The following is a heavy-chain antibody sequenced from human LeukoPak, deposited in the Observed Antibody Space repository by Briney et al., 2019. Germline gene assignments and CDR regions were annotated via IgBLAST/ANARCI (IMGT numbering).Heavy chain of an antibody. J-gene: IGHJ4*02. CDR3: ARGDCTSTSCYLDH. V-gene: IGHV3-48*03. CDR1: GFTFSNYE. Sequence: GGSLRLSCAASGFTFSNYEMNWGRQGPGKGLEWVGYITSYGGTMLYADSVKGRVTVAKDNAKSPLSLQLNELRAEDTAIYYCARGDCTSTSCYLDHWGQGTLVTVSS. CDR2: ITSYGGTM. D-gene: IGHD2-2*01.